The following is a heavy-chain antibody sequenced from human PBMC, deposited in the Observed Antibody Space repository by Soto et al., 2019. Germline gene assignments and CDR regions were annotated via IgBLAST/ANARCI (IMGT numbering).Heavy chain of an antibody. D-gene: IGHD3-10*01. CDR3: ARSRHGSGSYTHFYYGLDV. CDR2: ISFDGSTE. CDR1: GFTFISYA. J-gene: IGHJ6*02. Sequence: VQLMESGGGVVQPGRSLRLSCAASGFTFISYAMHWVRQAPGKGLEWVAVISFDGSTEYYADSVKGRFTISRDNSENTVYLQMNSLRSEDTAVYYCARSRHGSGSYTHFYYGLDVWGQGTTVTVSS. V-gene: IGHV3-30-3*01.